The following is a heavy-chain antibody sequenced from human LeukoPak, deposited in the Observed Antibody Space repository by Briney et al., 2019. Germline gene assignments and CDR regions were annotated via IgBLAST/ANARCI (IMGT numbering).Heavy chain of an antibody. CDR1: GFTFNNYA. J-gene: IGHJ6*02. D-gene: IGHD1-14*01. Sequence: GGSLRLPCAASGFTFNNYAMNWVRQAPGKRLEWVSVISGSGGTTYYADSVKGRFTISRDSSKNTLYLQMNSLRAEDTAVYYCAKVSGGGLYYDGMDVWGQGTTVTVSS. V-gene: IGHV3-23*01. CDR2: ISGSGGTT. CDR3: AKVSGGGLYYDGMDV.